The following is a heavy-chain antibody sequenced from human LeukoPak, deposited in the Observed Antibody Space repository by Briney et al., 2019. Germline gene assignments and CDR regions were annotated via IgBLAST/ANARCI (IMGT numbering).Heavy chain of an antibody. CDR2: INYLGLRT. J-gene: IGHJ4*02. CDR3: AKDPNWEGGY. CDR1: GFSFGDSD. V-gene: IGHV3-23*01. Sequence: GGSLRLSCTASGFSFGDSDMNWFRQAPGEGPQWVANINYLGLRTYYADSVKGRFTIARDNSKNMLFLQMDGLRVEDTALYYCAKDPNWEGGYWGQGTLVTVSS. D-gene: IGHD1-26*01.